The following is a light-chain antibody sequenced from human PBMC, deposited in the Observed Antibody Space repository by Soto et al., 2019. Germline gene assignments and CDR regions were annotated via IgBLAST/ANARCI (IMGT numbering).Light chain of an antibody. J-gene: IGKJ1*01. Sequence: DIHMTQSPSSLSASVGDRVTITCRASQSISSYLNWYQQKPGKAPKLLIYAASSLQSGVPSRFSGSGSGTDFTLTISSLQPEDFATYYRQLSYITPHTFGQGTKVDIK. V-gene: IGKV1-39*01. CDR2: AAS. CDR3: QLSYITPHT. CDR1: QSISSY.